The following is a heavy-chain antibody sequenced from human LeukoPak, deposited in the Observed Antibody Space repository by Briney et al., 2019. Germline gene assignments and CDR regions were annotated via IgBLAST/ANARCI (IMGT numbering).Heavy chain of an antibody. J-gene: IGHJ4*02. Sequence: PSETLSLTCTVSGGSISSSNWWSWVRQPPGKGLEWIGEIYHSGSTNYNPSLKSRVTISVDKSTNQFSLKLSSVTAADTAVYYCARVYSRENYFDYWGQGTLVTVSS. D-gene: IGHD5-18*01. CDR1: GGSISSSNW. CDR2: IYHSGST. CDR3: ARVYSRENYFDY. V-gene: IGHV4-4*02.